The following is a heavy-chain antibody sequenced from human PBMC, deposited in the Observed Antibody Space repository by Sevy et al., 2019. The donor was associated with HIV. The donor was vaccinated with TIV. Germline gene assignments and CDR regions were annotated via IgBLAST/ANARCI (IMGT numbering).Heavy chain of an antibody. CDR2: ISGSGTRT. CDR1: GFSFDSYG. Sequence: GGSLRLSCAVSGFSFDSYGMTWVRQAPGKGLEWVSGISGSGTRTYYADSVKGRFSISRDNSKNRLYLQRNSLRSEDTGIYYWGKGGGGHYDPDEIGYYFYYYNMDVWGKGTTVTVSS. D-gene: IGHD3-22*01. V-gene: IGHV3-23*01. J-gene: IGHJ6*03. CDR3: GKGGGGHYDPDEIGYYFYYYNMDV.